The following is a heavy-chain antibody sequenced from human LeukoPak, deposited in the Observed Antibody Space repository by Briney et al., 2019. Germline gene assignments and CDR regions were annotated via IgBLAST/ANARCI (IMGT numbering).Heavy chain of an antibody. Sequence: GGSLRLSCAASGFTFSSYSMNWVRQAPGKGLEWVSSISSSSSYIYYADSVKGRFTISRDNAKNSLYLQMNSLRAEDTAVYYCATYPLTAVAGSWGQGTLVTVSS. D-gene: IGHD6-19*01. CDR1: GFTFSSYS. J-gene: IGHJ4*02. CDR3: ATYPLTAVAGS. V-gene: IGHV3-21*01. CDR2: ISSSSSYI.